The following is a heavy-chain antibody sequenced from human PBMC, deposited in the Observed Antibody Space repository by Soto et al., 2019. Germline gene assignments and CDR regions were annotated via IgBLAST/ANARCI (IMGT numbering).Heavy chain of an antibody. CDR1: GFTFSNAW. J-gene: IGHJ3*02. Sequence: GGSLRLSCAASGFTFSNAWMNWVRQAPGKGLEWVGRIKSKTDGGTTDYAAPVKGRFTISRDDSKNTLYLQMNSLKTEDTAVYYCTTDLGLLIGGADAFDIWGQGTMVTVSS. CDR3: TTDLGLLIGGADAFDI. CDR2: IKSKTDGGTT. D-gene: IGHD3-22*01. V-gene: IGHV3-15*07.